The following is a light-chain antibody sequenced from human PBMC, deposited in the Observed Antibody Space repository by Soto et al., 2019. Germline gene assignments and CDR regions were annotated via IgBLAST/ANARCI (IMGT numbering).Light chain of an antibody. V-gene: IGKV3-11*01. CDR1: QGVSSY. CDR3: QQRSVWPLT. Sequence: EIVLTQSPATLSLSPGERATLSCRASQGVSSYLAWYQQKPGQAPRLLIYDASTRATGIPARFSGSGSGTDFSLTISGLESEDFAVYYCQQRSVWPLTFGGGNKVDIK. J-gene: IGKJ4*01. CDR2: DAS.